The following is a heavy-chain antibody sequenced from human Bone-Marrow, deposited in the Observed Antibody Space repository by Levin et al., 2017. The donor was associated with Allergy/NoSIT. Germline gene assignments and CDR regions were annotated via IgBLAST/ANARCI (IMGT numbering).Heavy chain of an antibody. CDR3: ARGVYDILTGSYMGKLDY. V-gene: IGHV4-61*02. CDR2: IYASGST. D-gene: IGHD3-9*01. J-gene: IGHJ4*02. Sequence: SETLSLTCTVSGGSISSDNFYWNWIRQPAGTGLEWIGRIYASGSTNYNPSLKSRVTISVDASKIQFSLKLSAVTAADTAVYYCARGVYDILTGSYMGKLDYWGQGTLVTVSS. CDR1: GGSISSDNFY.